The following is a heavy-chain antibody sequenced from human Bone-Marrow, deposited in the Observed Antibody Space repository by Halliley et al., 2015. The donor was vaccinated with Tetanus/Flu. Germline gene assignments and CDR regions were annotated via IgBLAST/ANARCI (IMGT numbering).Heavy chain of an antibody. CDR2: ILNDGSKK. CDR3: AKGWLFCSGPFDY. CDR1: GFSFNSYG. J-gene: IGHJ4*02. V-gene: IGHV3-30*18. D-gene: IGHD2-15*01. Sequence: SLRLSCAASGFSFNSYGMNWVRQAPGKGLEWVAGILNDGSKKYYADSVKGRFTISRGNSKNTLYLQMTAPRVEDTAFYYCAKGWLFCSGPFDYWGQGPRITVPS.